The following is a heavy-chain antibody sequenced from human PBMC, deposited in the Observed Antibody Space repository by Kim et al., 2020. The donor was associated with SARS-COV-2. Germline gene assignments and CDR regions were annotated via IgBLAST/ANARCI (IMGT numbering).Heavy chain of an antibody. CDR3: AREVSDYGDYVGFDP. CDR1: GGSISSGGYY. Sequence: SETLSLTCTVSGGSISSGGYYWSWIRQHPGKGLEWIGYIYYSGSTYYNPSLKSRVTISVDTSKNQFSLKLSSVTAADTAVYYCAREVSDYGDYVGFDPWGQGTLVTVSS. J-gene: IGHJ5*02. CDR2: IYYSGST. D-gene: IGHD4-17*01. V-gene: IGHV4-31*03.